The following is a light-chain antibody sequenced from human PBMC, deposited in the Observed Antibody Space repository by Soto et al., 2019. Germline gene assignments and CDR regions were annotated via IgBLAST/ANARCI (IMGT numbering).Light chain of an antibody. J-gene: IGLJ2*01. CDR1: SSDVGSYNF. Sequence: QSVLTQPASVSGSPGQSITISCAGTSSDVGSYNFVSWYQQHPGKAPKLMIYEGNKRPSGVSNRFSGSKSGNTASLTISGLQAADEADYYCCSYAGSSTFVVFGGGTKLTVL. CDR3: CSYAGSSTFVV. CDR2: EGN. V-gene: IGLV2-23*03.